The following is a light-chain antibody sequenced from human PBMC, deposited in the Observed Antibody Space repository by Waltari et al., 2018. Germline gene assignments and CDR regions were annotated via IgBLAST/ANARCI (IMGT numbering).Light chain of an antibody. J-gene: IGLJ3*02. V-gene: IGLV1-47*01. CDR1: SSNIGSDF. Sequence: QSVLTQPPSASGTPGQRVTISCSGSSSNIGSDFLYCSQQLPGTAPKLLVYRNNQRPSGVPDRFSGSKSGTSASLAISGLRSEDEADYYCAAWDDSLSGPGVFGGGTKLTVL. CDR2: RNN. CDR3: AAWDDSLSGPGV.